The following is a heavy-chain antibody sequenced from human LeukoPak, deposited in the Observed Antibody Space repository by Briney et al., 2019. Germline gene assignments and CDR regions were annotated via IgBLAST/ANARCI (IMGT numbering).Heavy chain of an antibody. CDR1: GFTFSSYA. CDR2: ISGSGGST. Sequence: TGGSLRLSCAASGFTFSSYAMSWVRQAPGKGLEWVSAISGSGGSTYYADSVKGRFTISRDNAKNSLYLQMNSLRAEDTAVYYCARDRIPVAREAFDIWGQGTMVTVSS. CDR3: ARDRIPVAREAFDI. V-gene: IGHV3-23*01. J-gene: IGHJ3*02. D-gene: IGHD6-19*01.